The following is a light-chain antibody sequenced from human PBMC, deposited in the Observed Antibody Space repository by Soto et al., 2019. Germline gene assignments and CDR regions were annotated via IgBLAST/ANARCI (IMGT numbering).Light chain of an antibody. V-gene: IGKV3D-15*01. J-gene: IGKJ1*01. Sequence: EIVMTQSPATLSVSPGERATLSCRASQSVNTNVAWYQQEPGQAPRLLIYGASTRATGIPARFSGSVSGTEFALTISSLQSEDFAVYYCQQYNNWPRTFGQGTKVETK. CDR2: GAS. CDR1: QSVNTN. CDR3: QQYNNWPRT.